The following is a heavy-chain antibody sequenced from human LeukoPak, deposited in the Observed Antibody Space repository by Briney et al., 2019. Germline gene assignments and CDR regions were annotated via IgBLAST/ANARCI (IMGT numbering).Heavy chain of an antibody. CDR2: MNPNSGNT. D-gene: IGHD2-2*01. CDR1: GYTFTSYD. Sequence: AASVKVSCKASGYTFTSYDINWVRQATGQGLEWMGWMNPNSGNTGYAQKFQGRVTMTRNTSISTAYMEPSSLRSEDTAVYYCARGQRYCSSTSCEGYYYYYGMDVWGQGTTVTLSS. V-gene: IGHV1-8*01. J-gene: IGHJ6*02. CDR3: ARGQRYCSSTSCEGYYYYYGMDV.